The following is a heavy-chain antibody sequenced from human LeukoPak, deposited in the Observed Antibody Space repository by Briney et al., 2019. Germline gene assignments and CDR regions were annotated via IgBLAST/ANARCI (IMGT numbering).Heavy chain of an antibody. CDR2: IYYSGST. CDR1: GGSISSSSYC. J-gene: IGHJ6*03. Sequence: PETLSLTCTVAGGSISSSSYCWGWIRQPAGKGLEWFGSIYYSGSTYYNPSLKSRVTISVDTSKNQFSLKLSSVPAADTAVYYCARIIGWSGELYYMDVWGKGTTVTVSS. CDR3: ARIIGWSGELYYMDV. D-gene: IGHD3-10*01. V-gene: IGHV4-39*07.